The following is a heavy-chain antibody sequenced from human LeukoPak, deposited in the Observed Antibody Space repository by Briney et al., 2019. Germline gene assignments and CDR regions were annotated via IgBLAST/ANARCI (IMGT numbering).Heavy chain of an antibody. CDR1: GSTFSSYW. D-gene: IGHD3-22*01. CDR2: IKQDGSEK. Sequence: PGGSLRLSCAASGSTFSSYWMSWVRQAPGKGLEWVANIKQDGSEKYYVDSVKGRFTISRDNAKNSLYLQMNSLRAEDTAVYYCAKDQYYYDSSGYYSLQFDYWGQGTLVTVSS. J-gene: IGHJ4*02. CDR3: AKDQYYYDSSGYYSLQFDY. V-gene: IGHV3-7*01.